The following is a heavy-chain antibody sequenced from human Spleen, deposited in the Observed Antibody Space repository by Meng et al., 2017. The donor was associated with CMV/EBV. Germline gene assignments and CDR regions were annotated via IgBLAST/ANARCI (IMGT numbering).Heavy chain of an antibody. J-gene: IGHJ6*02. D-gene: IGHD6-6*01. CDR3: ARTARGMDV. Sequence: SETLSLTCTVSGASVSSDDYHWSWIRQPPGKELEWIGQIYNTGRDTYNPSLKSRVTISADTSKNQFSLKLTSVTAADTAVYYCARTARGMDVWGQGTSVTVS. CDR1: GASVSSDDYH. CDR2: IYNTGRD. V-gene: IGHV4-61*08.